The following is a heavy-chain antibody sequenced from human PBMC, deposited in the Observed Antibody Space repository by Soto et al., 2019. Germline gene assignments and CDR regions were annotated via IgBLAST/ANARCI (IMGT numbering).Heavy chain of an antibody. D-gene: IGHD2-2*01. J-gene: IGHJ6*02. CDR3: AIVVPAAGYYYYGMDV. CDR1: GYTFTSYG. V-gene: IGHV1-18*01. CDR2: ISAYNGNT. Sequence: QVQLVQSGAEVKKPGASVKVSCKASGYTFTSYGISWVRQAPGQGLEWMGWISAYNGNTNYAQKLQGRVTMTTDTSTSTAYMELRSLRSDYTAVYYCAIVVPAAGYYYYGMDVWGQGTTVTVSS.